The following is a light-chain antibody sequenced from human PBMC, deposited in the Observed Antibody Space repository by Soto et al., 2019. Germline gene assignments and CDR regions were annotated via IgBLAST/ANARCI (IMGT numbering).Light chain of an antibody. CDR3: QQYKSYWT. J-gene: IGKJ1*01. CDR2: DAT. Sequence: IQMTQSPSTLSASVGDRVTITCRASHNIERWMAWYQQKRGRAPSLLIFDATTLHSGVPSRFSGGGSGTEFTLTISSLQPDDFATYYCQQYKSYWTFGQGTKVDIK. CDR1: HNIERW. V-gene: IGKV1-5*01.